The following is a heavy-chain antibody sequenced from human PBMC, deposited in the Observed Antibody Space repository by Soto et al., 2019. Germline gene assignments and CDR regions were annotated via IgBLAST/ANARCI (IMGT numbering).Heavy chain of an antibody. J-gene: IGHJ5*02. CDR2: VSFDGSNK. D-gene: IGHD6-13*01. CDR1: GFTFSTHA. Sequence: QVQLVESGGGVVQPGRSLRLSCAASGFTFSTHAMHWVRQAPGKGLECVAIVSFDGSNKYYADSVKGRFTISRDKSKNTLYRQMSGLTPEDTAFYYCARDQTGITTAGGGRIDRWGQGTLVTVSS. V-gene: IGHV3-30-3*01. CDR3: ARDQTGITTAGGGRIDR.